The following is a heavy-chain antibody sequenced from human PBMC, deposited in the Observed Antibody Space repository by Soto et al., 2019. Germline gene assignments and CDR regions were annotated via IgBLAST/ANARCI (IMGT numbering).Heavy chain of an antibody. D-gene: IGHD2-2*01. CDR1: GFTFSSYG. Sequence: EVQLVESGGGLVQPGGSLRLSCAASGFTFSSYGMNWVRQAPGKGLEWVSYISSSSSTIYYADSVKGRFTISRDNAKNSLYLQMNSLRAEDTAVYYCARDGLGTRTIYYYYMDVWGKGTTVTVSS. J-gene: IGHJ6*03. V-gene: IGHV3-48*01. CDR2: ISSSSSTI. CDR3: ARDGLGTRTIYYYYMDV.